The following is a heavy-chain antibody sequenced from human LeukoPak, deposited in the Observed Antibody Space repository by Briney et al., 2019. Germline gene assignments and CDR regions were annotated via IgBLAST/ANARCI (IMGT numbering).Heavy chain of an antibody. V-gene: IGHV4-4*07. CDR3: ARPRSSSGWDGDFDY. CDR1: GGSISNYY. CDR2: IYSGGNT. Sequence: SETLSLTCTVSGGSISNYYWSWIRQPAGKALEWIGRIYSGGNTNYNPSLKSRVTMSVDTSKNQFSLKLSSVTAADTAMYYCARPRSSSGWDGDFDYWGQGTLVTVFS. J-gene: IGHJ4*02. D-gene: IGHD6-19*01.